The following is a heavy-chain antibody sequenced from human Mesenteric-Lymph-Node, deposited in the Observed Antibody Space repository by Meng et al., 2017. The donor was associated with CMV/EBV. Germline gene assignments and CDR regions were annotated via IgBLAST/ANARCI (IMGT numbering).Heavy chain of an antibody. J-gene: IGHJ4*02. V-gene: IGHV3-7*01. D-gene: IGHD3-3*01. CDR3: AREALYDFWSGYEY. Sequence: GGSLRLSCAASGFTFSSYWMTWVRQAPGKGLEWVANIDKDGSEKYYVDSLRGRFTVSRDNAKNSLYLQMNSLRAEDTAVYYCAREALYDFWSGYEYWGQGTLVTVSS. CDR2: IDKDGSEK. CDR1: GFTFSSYW.